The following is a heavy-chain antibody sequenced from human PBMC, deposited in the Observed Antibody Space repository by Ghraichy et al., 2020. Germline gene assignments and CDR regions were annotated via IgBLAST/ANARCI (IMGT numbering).Heavy chain of an antibody. J-gene: IGHJ6*02. CDR1: GFTFSSYG. CDR2: ISYDGSNK. V-gene: IGHV3-30*18. CDR3: AKDLEVVVVAATPDYYGMDV. D-gene: IGHD2-15*01. Sequence: GGSLRLSCAASGFTFSSYGMHWVRQAPGKGLEWVAVISYDGSNKYYADSVKGRFTISRDNSKNTLYLQMNSLRAEDTAVYYCAKDLEVVVVAATPDYYGMDVWGQGTTVTVSS.